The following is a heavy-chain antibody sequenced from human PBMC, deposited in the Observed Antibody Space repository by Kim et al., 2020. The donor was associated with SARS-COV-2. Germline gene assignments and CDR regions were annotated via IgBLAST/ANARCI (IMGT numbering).Heavy chain of an antibody. V-gene: IGHV1-3*01. J-gene: IGHJ5*02. CDR2: INAGNGNT. CDR1: GYTFTSYA. D-gene: IGHD5-12*01. Sequence: ASVKVSCKASGYTFTSYAMHWVRQAPGQRLEWMGWINAGNGNTKYSQKFQGRVTITRDTSASTAYMELSSLRSEDTAVYYCARDWGWLRAGWFDPWGQGTLVTVSS. CDR3: ARDWGWLRAGWFDP.